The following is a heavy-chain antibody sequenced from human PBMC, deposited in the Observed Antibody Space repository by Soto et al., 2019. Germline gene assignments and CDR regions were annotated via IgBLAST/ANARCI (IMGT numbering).Heavy chain of an antibody. CDR2: IKQDGSEK. CDR3: ARGKRCSSTSCYTNYYYGMDV. V-gene: IGHV3-7*01. CDR1: GFTFSSYW. D-gene: IGHD2-2*02. J-gene: IGHJ6*02. Sequence: HPGGSLRLSCAASGFTFSSYWMSWVRQAPGKGLEWVANIKQDGSEKYYVDSVKGRFTISRDNAKNSLYLQMNSLRAEDTAVYYCARGKRCSSTSCYTNYYYGMDVWGQGTTVTVSS.